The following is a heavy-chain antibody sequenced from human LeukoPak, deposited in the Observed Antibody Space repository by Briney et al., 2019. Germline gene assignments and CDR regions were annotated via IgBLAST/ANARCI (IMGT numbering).Heavy chain of an antibody. CDR2: INHSGST. J-gene: IGHJ5*02. CDR3: ARGGLYCSGGSCSLWFDP. Sequence: SETLSLTCAVYGGSFNNYYWSWIRQPPGTGLEWIGEINHSGSTNYNPSLKSRVTISVDTSKNQFSLKLSSVTAAATAVYYCARGGLYCSGGSCSLWFDPWGQRTLVTVSS. D-gene: IGHD2-15*01. CDR1: GGSFNNYY. V-gene: IGHV4-34*01.